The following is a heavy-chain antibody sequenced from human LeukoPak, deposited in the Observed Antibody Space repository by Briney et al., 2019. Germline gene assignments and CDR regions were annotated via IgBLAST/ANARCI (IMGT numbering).Heavy chain of an antibody. CDR3: ARGITMVRGVIIVKYYYYYMDV. V-gene: IGHV1-18*01. J-gene: IGHJ6*03. CDR1: GYTFTSYG. D-gene: IGHD3-10*01. CDR2: ISAYNGNT. Sequence: ASVKVSCKASGYTFTSYGISWVRQAPGQGLEWMGWISAYNGNTNYAQKLQGRVTMTTDTSTSTAYMELSSLRSEDTAVYYCARGITMVRGVIIVKYYYYYMDVWGKGTTVTISS.